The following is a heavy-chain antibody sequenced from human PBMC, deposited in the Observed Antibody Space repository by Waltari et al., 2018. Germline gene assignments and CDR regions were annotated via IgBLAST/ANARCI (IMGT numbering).Heavy chain of an antibody. CDR3: ARDPSFGDFEAYFDY. CDR2: INSDGSKI. J-gene: IGHJ4*02. CDR1: DFSFSSYW. D-gene: IGHD4-17*01. Sequence: EVQLAESGGGLVQPGGSLRPYCAVCDFSFSSYWMYWVRQSPGKGLVWVSQINSDGSKIDYADSVKGRFTISRDNTKNTLYLEMNSLRAEDTAVYYCARDPSFGDFEAYFDYWGQGTLVTVSS. V-gene: IGHV3-74*01.